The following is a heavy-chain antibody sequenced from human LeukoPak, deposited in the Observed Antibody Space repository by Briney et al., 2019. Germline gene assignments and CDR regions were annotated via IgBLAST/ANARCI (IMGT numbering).Heavy chain of an antibody. CDR2: VSNSGDYI. V-gene: IGHV3-21*04. CDR1: GFSFSSYR. Sequence: GGSLRLSCAASGFSFSSYRMNWVRQAPGKGLEWVSSVSNSGDYIHYADSVKGRFTISRDNSKNTLYLQMNSLRAEDTAVYYCAKDDRWLQFCCWGQGTLVTVSS. J-gene: IGHJ4*02. D-gene: IGHD5-24*01. CDR3: AKDDRWLQFCC.